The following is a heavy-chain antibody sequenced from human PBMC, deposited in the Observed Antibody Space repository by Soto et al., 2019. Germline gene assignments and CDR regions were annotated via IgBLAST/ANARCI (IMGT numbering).Heavy chain of an antibody. CDR3: ARPSDFWGGDCYLFSPWFDP. CDR2: ISAYNGNT. V-gene: IGHV1-18*01. Sequence: ASVKVSCKASGYTFTSYGISWVRQAPGQGLEWMGWISAYNGNTNYAQKLQGRVTMTTDTSTSTAYMELRSLRSDDTAVYYCARPSDFWGGDCYLFSPWFDPWGQETLVTVPS. CDR1: GYTFTSYG. J-gene: IGHJ5*02. D-gene: IGHD2-21*02.